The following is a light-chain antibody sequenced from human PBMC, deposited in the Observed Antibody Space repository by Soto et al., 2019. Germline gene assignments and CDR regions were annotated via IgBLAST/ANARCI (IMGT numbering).Light chain of an antibody. Sequence: EIVLTQSPGTLSVSPGQRATLSCRASQSVGRNYLAWYQQKPGQTPRLLIHGASSRATGIPDRFGGSGSGTDFTLTVSRLEPEDFAVYYCQQYATSPLTFGGGTKVETK. J-gene: IGKJ4*01. CDR3: QQYATSPLT. CDR2: GAS. CDR1: QSVGRNY. V-gene: IGKV3-20*01.